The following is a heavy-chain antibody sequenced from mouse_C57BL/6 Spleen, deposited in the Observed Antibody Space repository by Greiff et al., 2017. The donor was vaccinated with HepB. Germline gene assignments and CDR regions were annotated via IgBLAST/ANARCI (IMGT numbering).Heavy chain of an antibody. D-gene: IGHD2-5*01. J-gene: IGHJ2*01. Sequence: EVQLQQSGPELVKPGASVKISCKASGYTFTDYYMNWVKQSHGKSLEWIGDINPNNGGTSYNQKFKGKATLTVDKSSSTAYMELRSLTSEDSAVYYCATTYYSNYERTYYFDCWGQGTTLTVSS. CDR3: ATTYYSNYERTYYFDC. CDR1: GYTFTDYY. CDR2: INPNNGGT. V-gene: IGHV1-26*01.